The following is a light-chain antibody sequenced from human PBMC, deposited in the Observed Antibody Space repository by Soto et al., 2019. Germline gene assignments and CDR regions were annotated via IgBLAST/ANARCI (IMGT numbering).Light chain of an antibody. CDR3: QQHNSYPLT. CDR1: QGISSY. CDR2: AAS. Sequence: DIQLTQSPSFLSASVGDRVTITCRASQGISSYLTWYQEKPGKAPKLLIYAASTLQSGVPSRFSGSGSGTDFTLTISSLQPEDFATYYCQQHNSYPLTFGGGTKVEIK. V-gene: IGKV1-9*01. J-gene: IGKJ4*01.